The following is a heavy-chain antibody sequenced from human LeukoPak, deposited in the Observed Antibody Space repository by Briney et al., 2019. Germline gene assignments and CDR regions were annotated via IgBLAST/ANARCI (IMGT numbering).Heavy chain of an antibody. CDR3: ARYCSSTSCFSYGMDV. D-gene: IGHD2-2*01. CDR1: GGSISSSNW. Sequence: PSGTLSLTCAVSGGSISSSNWWSWVRQPPGKGLEWIGEIYHSGSTNYNPSLKSRVTISADKSKNQFSLKLSSVTAADTAVYYCARYCSSTSCFSYGMDVWGKGTTVTVSS. V-gene: IGHV4-4*02. CDR2: IYHSGST. J-gene: IGHJ6*04.